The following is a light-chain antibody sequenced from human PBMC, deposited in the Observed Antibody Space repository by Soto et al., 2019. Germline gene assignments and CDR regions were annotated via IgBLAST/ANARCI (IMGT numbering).Light chain of an antibody. CDR2: KAS. CDR3: QRYQSLCT. Sequence: DIQMTQSPSTLSASVGDTVTITCRASQSISSWLAWYQQKPGKAPKVLIYKASSLESGVPSRFSGSGSGTEFTLTISSMQPDDSATYYCQRYQSLCTFGQGTKVEIK. CDR1: QSISSW. V-gene: IGKV1-5*03. J-gene: IGKJ1*01.